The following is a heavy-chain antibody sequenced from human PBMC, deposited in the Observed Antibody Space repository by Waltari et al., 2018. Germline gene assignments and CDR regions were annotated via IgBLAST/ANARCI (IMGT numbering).Heavy chain of an antibody. CDR2: IYYSGST. Sequence: QLQLQESGPGLVKPSETLSLTCTVSGGSISSSSYYWGWIRQPPGKGLEWIGSIYYSGSTYYNPSLKSRVTISVDTSKNQFSLKLSSVTAADTAVYYCARDAYDFWSGYPYYMDVWGKGTTVTISS. V-gene: IGHV4-39*07. CDR3: ARDAYDFWSGYPYYMDV. D-gene: IGHD3-3*01. J-gene: IGHJ6*03. CDR1: GGSISSSSYY.